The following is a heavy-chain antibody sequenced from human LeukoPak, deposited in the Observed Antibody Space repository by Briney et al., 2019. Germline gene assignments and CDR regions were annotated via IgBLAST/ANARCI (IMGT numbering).Heavy chain of an antibody. CDR3: ARDGYRYAY. V-gene: IGHV3-7*04. CDR1: GFTFSSHW. Sequence: GGSLRLSCAASGFTFSSHWMSWVRQAPGKGLEWVANIKEDGSEKYYVDSVKGRFSISRDNAKNSLDLQMNSLRVEDTAVYYCARDGYRYAYWGRGTLVTVSS. J-gene: IGHJ4*02. D-gene: IGHD5-18*01. CDR2: IKEDGSEK.